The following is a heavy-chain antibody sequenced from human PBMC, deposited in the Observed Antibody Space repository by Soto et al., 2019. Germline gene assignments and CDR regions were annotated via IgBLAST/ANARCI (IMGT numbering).Heavy chain of an antibody. V-gene: IGHV4-59*01. CDR1: GASISSSY. Sequence: SETLSLTCTVSGASISSSYWSWIQQSPGKGLEWIGYVHYSGSTKYNPSLKSRVTISVDTSKNQFSLKLSSVTAADTAVYYCARGYYDSNGQSNTFDIWGQGTMVTVSS. CDR3: ARGYYDSNGQSNTFDI. J-gene: IGHJ3*02. CDR2: VHYSGST. D-gene: IGHD3-22*01.